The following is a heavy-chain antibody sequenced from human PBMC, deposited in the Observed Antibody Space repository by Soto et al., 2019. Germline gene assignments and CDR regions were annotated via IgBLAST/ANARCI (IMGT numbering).Heavy chain of an antibody. J-gene: IGHJ4*02. Sequence: QVQLQESGPRLVKPSETLSLTCTVSGVSISNSYWTWIRQPAGKGLEWIGRIYISGSTNYNPSLKSRVTMSIDTSKKQFSLRLISVTAADTAVYYCGRDAPQGQGTVDYWGQGILVTVSS. CDR3: GRDAPQGQGTVDY. V-gene: IGHV4-4*07. CDR2: IYISGST. CDR1: GVSISNSY.